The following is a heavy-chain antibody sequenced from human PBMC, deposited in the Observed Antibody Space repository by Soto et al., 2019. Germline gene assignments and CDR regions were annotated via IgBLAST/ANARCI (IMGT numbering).Heavy chain of an antibody. V-gene: IGHV4-31*03. CDR1: GDSVSSGGAY. CDR2: IYYSGSG. J-gene: IGHJ4*02. CDR3: AMLKPRYYKIISYSFGS. D-gene: IGHD3-10*01. Sequence: QVQLQESGPGLVKPSQTLSLTCPVSGDSVSSGGAYWSWIRQHPGKGLEWIGYIYYSGSGNYTRSLKSRLTILLATSQNQFSLRLSSVTAPASSVYYCAMLKPRYYKIISYSFGSCCRGTLVTVSS.